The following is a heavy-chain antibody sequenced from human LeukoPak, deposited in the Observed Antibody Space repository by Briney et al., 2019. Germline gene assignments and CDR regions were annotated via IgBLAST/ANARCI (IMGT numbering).Heavy chain of an antibody. D-gene: IGHD6-13*01. CDR3: ARETAALDY. V-gene: IGHV4-38-2*02. CDR1: GYSISSGYF. CDR2: IYPSGST. Sequence: PSETLSLTCSVSGYSISSGYFWGWVRQPPGKGLVWIGTIYPSGSTYYNPSLKSRVTISVDTSKNQFSLQLNSVTPEDTAVYYCARETAALDYWGQGTLVTVSS. J-gene: IGHJ4*02.